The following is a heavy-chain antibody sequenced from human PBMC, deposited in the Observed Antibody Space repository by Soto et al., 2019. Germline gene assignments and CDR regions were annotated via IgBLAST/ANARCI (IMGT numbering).Heavy chain of an antibody. V-gene: IGHV3-7*05. J-gene: IGHJ6*02. CDR3: ARDGSTSWYSYDYHGMDV. D-gene: IGHD5-18*01. CDR1: GFTFRTYW. Sequence: EVQLVESGGGLVQPGGALRLSCGASGFTFRTYWRSWVRQVPGKGLEWVANINQDGSEKNYVDSVKGRFTISRDNAKNSQYLQMSSLRAEDTALYYCARDGSTSWYSYDYHGMDVWGQGTTVTVSS. CDR2: INQDGSEK.